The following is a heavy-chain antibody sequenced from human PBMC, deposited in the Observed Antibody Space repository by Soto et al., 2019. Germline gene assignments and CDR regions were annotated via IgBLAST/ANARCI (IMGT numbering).Heavy chain of an antibody. D-gene: IGHD3-10*01. CDR1: GGSISSSSYY. CDR2: IYYSGST. Sequence: LSLTCTVSGGSISSSSYYWGWIRQPPGKGLEWIGSIYYSGSTYYNPSLKSRVTISVDTSKNQFSLKLSSVTAADTAVYYCARQAYYYGSGSYFRPFYYYYGMDVWGQGTTVTVSS. V-gene: IGHV4-39*01. CDR3: ARQAYYYGSGSYFRPFYYYYGMDV. J-gene: IGHJ6*02.